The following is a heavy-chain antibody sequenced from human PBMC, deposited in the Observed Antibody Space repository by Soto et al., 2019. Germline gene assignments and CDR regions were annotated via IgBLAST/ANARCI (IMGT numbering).Heavy chain of an antibody. V-gene: IGHV1-2*04. D-gene: IGHD6-13*01. CDR2: INPNSGGT. J-gene: IGHJ6*03. Sequence: ASVKVSCKASGYTFTGYYMHWVRQAPGQGLEWMGWINPNSGGTNYAQKFQGWVTMTRDTSISTAYMELSRLRSDDTAVYYCARASAGSGNHHYYMAVWGKGTTVTVSS. CDR1: GYTFTGYY. CDR3: ARASAGSGNHHYYMAV.